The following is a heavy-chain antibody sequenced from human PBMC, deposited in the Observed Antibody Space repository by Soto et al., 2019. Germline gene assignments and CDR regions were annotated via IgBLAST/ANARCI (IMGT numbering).Heavy chain of an antibody. V-gene: IGHV4-59*08. Sequence: SETLSLTCTVSGGSISSYYWSWIRQPPGKGLEWIGYIYYSGSTNYNPSLKSRVTISVDTSKNQFSLKLSSVTAADTAVYYCARLKYDLAFDIWGQGTMVTVSS. D-gene: IGHD3-3*01. CDR3: ARLKYDLAFDI. CDR2: IYYSGST. CDR1: GGSISSYY. J-gene: IGHJ3*02.